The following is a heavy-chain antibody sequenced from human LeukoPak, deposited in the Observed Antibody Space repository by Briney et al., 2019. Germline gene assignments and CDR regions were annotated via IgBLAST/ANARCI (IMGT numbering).Heavy chain of an antibody. V-gene: IGHV3-33*01. Sequence: GRSLRLSCAASGITFSSYGMHWVRQAPGKGLEWVAVIWYDGSNKYYADSVKGRFTISRDNSKNTLYLQMNSLRAEDTAVYYCARGLYDSSGYYYFPHYWGQGTLVTVSS. J-gene: IGHJ4*02. CDR3: ARGLYDSSGYYYFPHY. CDR1: GITFSSYG. CDR2: IWYDGSNK. D-gene: IGHD3-22*01.